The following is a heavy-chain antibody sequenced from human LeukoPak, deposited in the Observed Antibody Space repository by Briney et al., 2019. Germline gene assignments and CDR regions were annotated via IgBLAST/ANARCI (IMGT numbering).Heavy chain of an antibody. D-gene: IGHD3-10*02. CDR1: GFTFSIYG. V-gene: IGHV3-48*04. J-gene: IGHJ6*04. CDR2: ISSSGSTI. CDR3: AELGITMIGGV. Sequence: GGSLRLSCAASGFTFSIYGMHWVRQAPGKGLEWVSYISSSGSTIYYADSVKGRFTISRDNAKNSLYLQMNSLRAEDTAVYYCAELGITMIGGVWGKGTTVTISS.